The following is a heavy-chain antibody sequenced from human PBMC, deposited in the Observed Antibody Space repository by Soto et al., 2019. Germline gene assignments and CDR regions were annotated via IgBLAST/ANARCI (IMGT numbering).Heavy chain of an antibody. CDR2: IDPNSGGT. CDR3: ARMTIASAVYTDYFQH. J-gene: IGHJ1*01. V-gene: IGHV1-2*02. CDR1: GYTCTDCY. Sequence: QVQLVQSGAEVKRPGASVKVSCKASGYTCTDCYIHWVRQAPGQGLEWMGWIDPNSGGTNYAQKFQGRVTMTRDTSISTAYMELSRLRSDDTAVYYCARMTIASAVYTDYFQHWGQGTLVTVSS. D-gene: IGHD6-13*01.